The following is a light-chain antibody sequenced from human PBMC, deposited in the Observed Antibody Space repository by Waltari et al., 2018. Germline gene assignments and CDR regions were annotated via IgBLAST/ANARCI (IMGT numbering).Light chain of an antibody. V-gene: IGKV2-40*01. CDR2: PLA. J-gene: IGKJ2*01. CDR3: MQRLEFPYT. Sequence: EIVMTQTPLSLPATPGEPASISCRSSQSLINSDDGYTYLDWFLQKPGQSPQLLFYPLAYRASGVPARFSGTGSGSNFSLEISRVEAEDVGIYYCMQRLEFPYTFGQGTRLDMK. CDR1: QSLINSDDGYTY.